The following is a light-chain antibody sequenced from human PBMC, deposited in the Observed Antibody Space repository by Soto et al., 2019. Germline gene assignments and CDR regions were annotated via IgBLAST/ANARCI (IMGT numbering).Light chain of an antibody. CDR1: SIDVGGYNH. J-gene: IGLJ3*02. CDR3: SSYTSSSTWV. V-gene: IGLV2-14*01. Sequence: QSALTQPASVSGSPGQSITISCTGTSIDVGGYNHVSWYQQHPGKAPRLMIYEVTNRPSGVSTRFSGSKSGNTASLTISGIQAEDEADYYCSSYTSSSTWVFGGGTKRTVL. CDR2: EVT.